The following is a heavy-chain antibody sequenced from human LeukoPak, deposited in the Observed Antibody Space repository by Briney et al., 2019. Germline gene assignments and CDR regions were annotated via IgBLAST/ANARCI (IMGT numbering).Heavy chain of an antibody. D-gene: IGHD5-24*01. CDR2: FYFSGST. CDR3: ARHHGGHQRWLQGFDL. Sequence: SETLSLTCTVSGGSTRTSDYYWGWIRQPPGKGLEWIGSFYFSGSTHYNPSLKSRVTTSEDTSKNQFSLKLTSVTAADTAVYYCARHHGGHQRWLQGFDLWGQGTLVTVSS. V-gene: IGHV4-39*01. J-gene: IGHJ4*02. CDR1: GGSTRTSDYY.